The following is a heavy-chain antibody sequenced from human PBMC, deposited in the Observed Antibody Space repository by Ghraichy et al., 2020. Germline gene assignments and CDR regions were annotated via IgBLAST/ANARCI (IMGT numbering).Heavy chain of an antibody. CDR3: AKVSVEGQGVNYGMDV. Sequence: SLNISCAASGFTFDDYAMHWVRQAPGKGLEWVSGISWNSGSIGYADSVKGRFTISRDNTKNSLYLQMNSLRAEDTALYYCAKVSVEGQGVNYGMDVWGQGTTVTVSS. CDR1: GFTFDDYA. CDR2: ISWNSGSI. V-gene: IGHV3-9*01. J-gene: IGHJ6*02.